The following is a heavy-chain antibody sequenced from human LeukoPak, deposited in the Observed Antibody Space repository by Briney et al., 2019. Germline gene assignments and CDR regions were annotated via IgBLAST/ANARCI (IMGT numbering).Heavy chain of an antibody. V-gene: IGHV1-69*05. Sequence: SVKVSCKASGGTFTSYAISWVRQAPGQGLEWMGGIIPIFGTANYAQKFQGRVTMTTDTSTSTAYMELRSLRSDDTAVYYCARVPPSTYRSSSRYYDYMDVWGKGTTVTVSS. CDR3: ARVPPSTYRSSSRYYDYMDV. CDR2: IIPIFGTA. J-gene: IGHJ6*03. D-gene: IGHD6-6*01. CDR1: GGTFTSYA.